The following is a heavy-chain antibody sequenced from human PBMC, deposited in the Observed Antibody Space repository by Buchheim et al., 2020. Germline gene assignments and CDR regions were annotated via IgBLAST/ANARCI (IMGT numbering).Heavy chain of an antibody. D-gene: IGHD6-25*01. J-gene: IGHJ6*02. CDR2: INPNSGGT. Sequence: QVQLVQSGAEVKKPGASVKVSCKASGYTFTGYYMHWVRQAPGQGLEWMGWINPNSGGTNYAQKFQGWVNMTRDTSIRPAYMALSRLRADDTAVYYCARGYSSEYYYYYGMDVWGQGTT. CDR1: GYTFTGYY. V-gene: IGHV1-2*04. CDR3: ARGYSSEYYYYYGMDV.